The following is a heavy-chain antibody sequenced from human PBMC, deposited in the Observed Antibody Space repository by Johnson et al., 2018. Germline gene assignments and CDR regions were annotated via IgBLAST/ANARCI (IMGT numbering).Heavy chain of an antibody. Sequence: EVQLLESGGGLVQPGRSLRLSCAASGFTFDDYAMHWVRQAPGKGLEWVSGISWNRGSIGYAASVKGRFIISRDNAKNALYLQMNSLRAEDTALYYCAKSVTGTQDLYYYYMDVWGKGTTVTVSS. CDR3: AKSVTGTQDLYYYYMDV. J-gene: IGHJ6*03. D-gene: IGHD1/OR15-1a*01. V-gene: IGHV3-9*01. CDR2: ISWNRGSI. CDR1: GFTFDDYA.